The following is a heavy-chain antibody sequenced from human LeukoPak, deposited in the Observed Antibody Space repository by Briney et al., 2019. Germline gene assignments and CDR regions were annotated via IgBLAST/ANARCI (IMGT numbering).Heavy chain of an antibody. CDR3: ARGWAYFDY. CDR1: GGSISSYY. Sequence: SETLSLTCTASGGSISSYYWSWIRQPPGKGLEWIGSIYVSASTNYNPSLKSRVTISVDTSKNQFSLKLNSVTAADTAVYYCARGWAYFDYWGRGTLVTVSA. D-gene: IGHD3-16*01. J-gene: IGHJ4*02. CDR2: IYVSAST. V-gene: IGHV4-59*01.